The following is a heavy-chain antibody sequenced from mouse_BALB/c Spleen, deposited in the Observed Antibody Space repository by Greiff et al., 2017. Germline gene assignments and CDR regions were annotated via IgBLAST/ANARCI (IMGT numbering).Heavy chain of an antibody. Sequence: EVMLVESGGDLVKPGGSLKLSCAASGFTFSSYGMSWVRQTPDKRLEWVATISSGGSYTYYPDSVKGRFTISRDNAKNTLYLQMSSLKSEDTAMYYCARGGLPAWFAYWGQGTLVTVSA. CDR2: ISSGGSYT. CDR3: ARGGLPAWFAY. J-gene: IGHJ3*01. V-gene: IGHV5-6*01. CDR1: GFTFSSYG. D-gene: IGHD2-2*01.